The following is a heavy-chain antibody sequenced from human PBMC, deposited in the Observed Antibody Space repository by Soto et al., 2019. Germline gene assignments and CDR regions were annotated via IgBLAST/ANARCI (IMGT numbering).Heavy chain of an antibody. CDR3: STSDYDTNGYYRFDP. CDR2: INHSGRV. Sequence: TETLSLTCAVYGGSFSGHSWTWIRQSPGKGLEWIGDINHSGRVNYSPSLKSRVTISLDTSKNQFSLTLSAVTAADTAMYYCSTSDYDTNGYYRFDPWGQGTLVT. V-gene: IGHV4-34*01. J-gene: IGHJ5*01. CDR1: GGSFSGHS. D-gene: IGHD3-22*01.